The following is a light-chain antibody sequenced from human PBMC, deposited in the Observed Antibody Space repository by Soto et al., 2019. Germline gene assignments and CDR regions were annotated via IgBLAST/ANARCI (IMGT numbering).Light chain of an antibody. V-gene: IGLV2-18*02. Sequence: QSVLTQPRSVSGSPGQSVTISCTGISSDVDSYNRVSWYQQPPGTAPKLMIYEVSNRPSGVPDRFSGSKSGNTASLTISGLQAEDEADYCCCSYAGSHTWVFGTGTKVTVL. J-gene: IGLJ1*01. CDR2: EVS. CDR3: CSYAGSHTWV. CDR1: SSDVDSYNR.